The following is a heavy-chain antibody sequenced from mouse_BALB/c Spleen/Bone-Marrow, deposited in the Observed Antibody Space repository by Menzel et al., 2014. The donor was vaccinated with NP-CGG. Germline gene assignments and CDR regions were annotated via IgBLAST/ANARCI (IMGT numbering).Heavy chain of an antibody. D-gene: IGHD4-1*01. CDR1: GFTFTDYY. CDR3: ARDMGGILFDP. Sequence: EVKLMESGGGLVQPGGSLRLSCATSGFTFTDYYMNWVRQPPGEALEWLAFIRNKANGYTTEYSASVKGRFTISRDNSQSILYLHMNTLRAEDSATYYCARDMGGILFDPWGQGTTLTVSS. V-gene: IGHV7-3*02. CDR2: IRNKANGYTT. J-gene: IGHJ2*01.